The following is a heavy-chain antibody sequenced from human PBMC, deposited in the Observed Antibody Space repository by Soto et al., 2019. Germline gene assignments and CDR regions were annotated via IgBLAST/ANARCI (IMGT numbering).Heavy chain of an antibody. Sequence: SETLSLTCTVSGGSISSGDYYWSWIRQPPGKGLEWIGYIYYSGSTYYNPSLKSRVTISVDTSKNQFSLKLSSVTAADTAVYYCARGMTPVAFDIWGQGTMVTVSS. J-gene: IGHJ3*02. CDR3: ARGMTPVAFDI. V-gene: IGHV4-30-4*01. D-gene: IGHD4-17*01. CDR1: GGSISSGDYY. CDR2: IYYSGST.